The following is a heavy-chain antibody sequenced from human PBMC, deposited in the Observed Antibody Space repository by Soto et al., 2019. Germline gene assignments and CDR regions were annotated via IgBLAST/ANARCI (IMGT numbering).Heavy chain of an antibody. J-gene: IGHJ3*02. CDR1: GYNFTNYW. V-gene: IGHV5-10-1*01. CDR2: IDPSDSYT. CDR3: ARHMRHSSGYYTSAFDI. Sequence: GESLKISCKASGYNFTNYWISWVRQVPGQGLEWMGRIDPSDSYTNYSPSFQGHVTISADKSISTAYLQCSSLKASDTAMYSCARHMRHSSGYYTSAFDIWGQGTMVTVSS. D-gene: IGHD3-22*01.